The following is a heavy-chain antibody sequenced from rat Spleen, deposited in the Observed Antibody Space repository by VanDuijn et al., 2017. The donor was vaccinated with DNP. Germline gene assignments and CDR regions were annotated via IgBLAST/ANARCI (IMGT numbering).Heavy chain of an antibody. CDR2: ISRSGGST. CDR1: GFTFSNYG. Sequence: EVQLVESGGGLVQPGRSLKLSCAASGFTFSNYGMHWIRQAPTKGLEWVASISRSGGSTAYRDSVKGRFTISRDSAESTVYLQMNSLRSEDTATYYCTRDRYYDGTLGLLFDYWGQGVMVTVSS. J-gene: IGHJ2*01. D-gene: IGHD1-12*02. V-gene: IGHV5-19*01. CDR3: TRDRYYDGTLGLLFDY.